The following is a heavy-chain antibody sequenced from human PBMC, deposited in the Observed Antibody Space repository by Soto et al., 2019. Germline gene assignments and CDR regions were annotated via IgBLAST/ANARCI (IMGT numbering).Heavy chain of an antibody. CDR2: ISGTGGSP. CDR1: GFTFSNYA. Sequence: GGSLRLSCAASGFTFSNYAMSWVRQAPGKGLEWVSTISGTGGSPYYADFVKGRFTVSRDNSEKTLYLQLNSLTVEDTAVYFCAKGQWLVFYFDYWGHGTLVTVSS. V-gene: IGHV3-23*01. D-gene: IGHD6-19*01. CDR3: AKGQWLVFYFDY. J-gene: IGHJ4*01.